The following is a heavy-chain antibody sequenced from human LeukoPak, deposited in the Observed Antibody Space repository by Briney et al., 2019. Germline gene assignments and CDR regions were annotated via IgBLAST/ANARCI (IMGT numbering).Heavy chain of an antibody. Sequence: GGSLRLSCAASGFTFSSYSMNWVRQAPGKGLEWVSSISSSSSYIYYADSVKGPFTISRDNAKNSLYLQMNSLRAEDTAVYYCARDSTPNYYDSSGYYPDYYYGMDVWAKGPRSPSP. V-gene: IGHV3-21*01. J-gene: IGHJ6*02. D-gene: IGHD3-22*01. CDR3: ARDSTPNYYDSSGYYPDYYYGMDV. CDR2: ISSSSSYI. CDR1: GFTFSSYS.